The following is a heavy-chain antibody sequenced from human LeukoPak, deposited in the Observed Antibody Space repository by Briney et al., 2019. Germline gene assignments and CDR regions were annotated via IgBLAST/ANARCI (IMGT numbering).Heavy chain of an antibody. CDR1: GFTFSSYA. CDR2: ISGSGGST. Sequence: GGSLRLSCAASGFTFSSYAMSWVRQAPGKGLEWVSAISGSGGSTYYADSVKGRFTISRDNSKNTLYLQMNSLRAEDTAVYYCANSRGYSYGLLDYWGQGTLVTVSS. J-gene: IGHJ4*02. D-gene: IGHD5-18*01. CDR3: ANSRGYSYGLLDY. V-gene: IGHV3-23*01.